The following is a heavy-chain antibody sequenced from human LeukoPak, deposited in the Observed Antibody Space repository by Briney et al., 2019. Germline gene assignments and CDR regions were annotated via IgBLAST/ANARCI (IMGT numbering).Heavy chain of an antibody. D-gene: IGHD2-2*01. CDR2: IYYSGST. V-gene: IGHV4-59*08. Sequence: SETLSLTCTVSGGSISSYYWSWIRQPPGKGLEWIGYIYYSGSTNYNPSLKSRVTISVDTSKNQFSLKLSSVTAADTAVYYCAAYCSSTSCYPTHDAFDIWGQGTTVTVSS. CDR3: AAYCSSTSCYPTHDAFDI. CDR1: GGSISSYY. J-gene: IGHJ3*02.